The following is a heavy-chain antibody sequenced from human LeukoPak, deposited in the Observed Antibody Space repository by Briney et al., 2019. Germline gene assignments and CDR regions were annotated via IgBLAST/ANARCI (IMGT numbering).Heavy chain of an antibody. CDR1: GGSISSYY. V-gene: IGHV4-4*07. D-gene: IGHD3-10*01. Sequence: PSETLSLTCTVSGGSISSYYWSWIRQPAGKGLEWIGRIYTSGSTNYNPSLKSRVTMSVDTSKNQFSLKLSSVTAADTAVYYCARVAYYYGTGSYYNPAHFDYWGQGTLVTVSS. CDR3: ARVAYYYGTGSYYNPAHFDY. CDR2: IYTSGST. J-gene: IGHJ4*02.